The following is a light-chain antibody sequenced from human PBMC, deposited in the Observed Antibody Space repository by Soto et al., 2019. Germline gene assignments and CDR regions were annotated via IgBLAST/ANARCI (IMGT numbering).Light chain of an antibody. V-gene: IGKV3-15*01. Sequence: EIVMTQSPATLSVSPGERATLSRRASQSVSINLAWYQQKPGQAPRLLIYGASSRATGIPARFSGSGSGTEFTLTISSLQSEDSAVYFCQQYNNWPRTFGQGTKVDIK. J-gene: IGKJ1*01. CDR3: QQYNNWPRT. CDR1: QSVSIN. CDR2: GAS.